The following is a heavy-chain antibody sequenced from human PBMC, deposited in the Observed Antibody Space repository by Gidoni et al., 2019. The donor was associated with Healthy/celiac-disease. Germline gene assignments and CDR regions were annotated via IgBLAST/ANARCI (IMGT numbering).Heavy chain of an antibody. D-gene: IGHD3-9*01. V-gene: IGHV3-9*01. CDR1: GFTFDDYA. J-gene: IGHJ4*02. CDR2: ISWNSGSI. CDR3: AKGLRNFDWLDSPFDY. Sequence: EVQLVESGGGLVQPGRSLRLSCAASGFTFDDYAMHWVRQAPGKGLEWVSGISWNSGSIGYADSVKGRFTISRDNAKNSLYLQMNSLRAEDTALYYCAKGLRNFDWLDSPFDYWGQGTLVTVSS.